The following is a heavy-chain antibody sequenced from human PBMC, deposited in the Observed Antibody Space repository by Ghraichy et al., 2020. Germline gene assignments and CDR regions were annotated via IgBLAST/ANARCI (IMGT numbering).Heavy chain of an antibody. CDR2: INHSGST. V-gene: IGHV4-34*01. J-gene: IGHJ4*02. CDR3: ARGSSYYYDSSGYYY. CDR1: GGSFSGYY. D-gene: IGHD3-22*01. Sequence: SETLSLTCAVYGGSFSGYYWSWIRQPPGKGLEWIGEINHSGSTNYNPSLKSRVTISVDTSKNQFSLKLSSVTAADTAVYYCARGSSYYYDSSGYYYWGQGTLVTVSS.